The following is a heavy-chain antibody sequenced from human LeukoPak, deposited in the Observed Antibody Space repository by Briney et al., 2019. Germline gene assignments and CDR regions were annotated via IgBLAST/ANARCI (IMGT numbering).Heavy chain of an antibody. CDR2: ISYDGSNK. CDR1: GFTFDDYA. J-gene: IGHJ3*02. D-gene: IGHD6-6*01. CDR3: ARDGPYSSSSPGSADAFDI. Sequence: GSLRLSCAASGFTFDDYAMHWVRQAPGKGLEWVAVISYDGSNKYYADSVKGRFTISRDNSKNTLYLQMNSLRAEDTAVYYCARDGPYSSSSPGSADAFDIWGQGTMVTVSS. V-gene: IGHV3-30-3*01.